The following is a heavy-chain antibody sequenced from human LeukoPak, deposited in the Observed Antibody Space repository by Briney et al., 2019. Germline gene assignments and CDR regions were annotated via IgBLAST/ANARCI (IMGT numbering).Heavy chain of an antibody. CDR2: ISYDGSNK. D-gene: IGHD3-10*01. Sequence: GGSLRLSCAASGFTFSSYAMHWVRQAPGKGLEWVAVISYDGSNKYCADSVKGRSTISRDNSKNTLYLQMNSLRAEDTAVYYCASASGYYYYYGMDVWGQGTTVTVSS. J-gene: IGHJ6*02. V-gene: IGHV3-30*04. CDR1: GFTFSSYA. CDR3: ASASGYYYYYGMDV.